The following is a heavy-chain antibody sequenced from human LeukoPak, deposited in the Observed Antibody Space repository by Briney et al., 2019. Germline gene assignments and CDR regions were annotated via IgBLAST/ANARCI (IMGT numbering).Heavy chain of an antibody. D-gene: IGHD3-10*01. CDR2: ISSSSSYI. Sequence: GGSLRLSCAASGFTFSSYSMNWVRQAPGKGLEWVSSISSSSSYIYYADSVKGRFTISRDNAKNSLYLQMNSLRAEDTAVYYCARDLYGSENHYGMDVWGQGTTVTVSS. J-gene: IGHJ6*02. CDR3: ARDLYGSENHYGMDV. CDR1: GFTFSSYS. V-gene: IGHV3-21*01.